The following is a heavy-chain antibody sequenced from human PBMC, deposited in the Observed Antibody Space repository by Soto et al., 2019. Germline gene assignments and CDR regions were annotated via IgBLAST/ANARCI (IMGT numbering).Heavy chain of an antibody. CDR1: GGSISGSRSY. J-gene: IGHJ5*02. D-gene: IGHD6-13*01. CDR2: IFYAGNT. CDR3: ARQAAAPGIDLWFDP. V-gene: IGHV4-39*01. Sequence: PSEPLSLTCNVSGGSISGSRSYWAWFRQPPGKELEWIANIFYAGNTYYNPSLKSRVTVSVDTSKNQFSLKLDSVTAADTAVYYCARQAAAPGIDLWFDPWGQGTLVTVS.